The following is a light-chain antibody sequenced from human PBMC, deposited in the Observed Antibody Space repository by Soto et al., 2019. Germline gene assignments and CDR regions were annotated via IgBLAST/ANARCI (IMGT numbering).Light chain of an antibody. Sequence: QSVLTQPPSASGTPRQRVTISCSGSSSNIGSNYVYWYQQLPGTAPKLLIYNNNQRPSGVPDRFSGSKSGTSASLAISGLRSEDEADYYCAAWDDSLSGVVFGGGTQLTVL. CDR2: NNN. J-gene: IGLJ2*01. V-gene: IGLV1-47*02. CDR3: AAWDDSLSGVV. CDR1: SSNIGSNY.